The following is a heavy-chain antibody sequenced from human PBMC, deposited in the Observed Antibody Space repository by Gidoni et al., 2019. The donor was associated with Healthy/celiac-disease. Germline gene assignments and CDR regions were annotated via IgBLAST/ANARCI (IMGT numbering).Heavy chain of an antibody. V-gene: IGHV1-69*12. D-gene: IGHD5-18*01. CDR1: GGTFSSYA. CDR3: ARDTVLRDTAMVGPYFDY. J-gene: IGHJ4*02. Sequence: QVQLVQSGAEVKKPGSSVKVSCKASGGTFSSYAISWVRQAPGQGLEWMGGIIPIFGTANYAQKFQGRVTITADESTSTAYMELSSLRSEDTAVYYCARDTVLRDTAMVGPYFDYWGQGTLVTVSS. CDR2: IIPIFGTA.